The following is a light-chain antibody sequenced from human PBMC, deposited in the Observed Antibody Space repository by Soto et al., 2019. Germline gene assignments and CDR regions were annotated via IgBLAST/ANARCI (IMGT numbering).Light chain of an antibody. J-gene: IGKJ3*01. CDR1: QSISRY. CDR2: AAS. Sequence: DIQMTQSPSSLSASVGDRITITCRASQSISRYLNWYQQKPGKPPNLLIYAASNLQSGVPSRFNGSGSGTDFTLTISSLQPEDFATYHCQHSYTSPFTFGPGTKVDIK. V-gene: IGKV1-39*01. CDR3: QHSYTSPFT.